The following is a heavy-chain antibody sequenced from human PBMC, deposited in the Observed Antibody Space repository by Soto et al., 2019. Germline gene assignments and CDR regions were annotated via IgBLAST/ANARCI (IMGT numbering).Heavy chain of an antibody. CDR2: IYSGGST. D-gene: IGHD3-16*01. Sequence: GGSLRLSCAASGFIVSSNYMGWVRQAPGKGLECVSVIYSGGSTDYADSVRGRFTISRDSSKNTLYLQMNSLRAEDTAMYYCARSWGYLDYWGQGTLVTVSS. J-gene: IGHJ4*02. CDR3: ARSWGYLDY. CDR1: GFIVSSNY. V-gene: IGHV3-53*01.